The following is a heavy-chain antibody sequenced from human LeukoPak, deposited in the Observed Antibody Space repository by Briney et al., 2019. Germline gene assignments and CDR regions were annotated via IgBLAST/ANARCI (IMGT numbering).Heavy chain of an antibody. J-gene: IGHJ6*03. Sequence: GASVKVSCKASGYTFTGYYMHWVRQAPGQGLEWMGWISAYNGNTNYAQKLQGRVTMTTDTSTSTAYMELRSLRSDDTAVYYCARGGTNHYYYYMDVWGKGTTVTVSS. D-gene: IGHD1-1*01. CDR1: GYTFTGYY. CDR2: ISAYNGNT. CDR3: ARGGTNHYYYYMDV. V-gene: IGHV1-18*04.